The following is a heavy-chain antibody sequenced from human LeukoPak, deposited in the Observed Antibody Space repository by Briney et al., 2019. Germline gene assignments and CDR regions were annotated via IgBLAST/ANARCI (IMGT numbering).Heavy chain of an antibody. CDR2: IIPILGIA. CDR1: GGTFSSYA. D-gene: IGHD6-13*01. Sequence: PVKVSCKASGGTFSSYAISWVRQAPGQGLEWMGRIIPILGIANYAQKFQGRVTITADKSTSTAYMELSSLRSEDTAVYCCARGPLIAAAGVYYYYYGMDVWGQGTTVTVSS. CDR3: ARGPLIAAAGVYYYYYGMDV. J-gene: IGHJ6*02. V-gene: IGHV1-69*04.